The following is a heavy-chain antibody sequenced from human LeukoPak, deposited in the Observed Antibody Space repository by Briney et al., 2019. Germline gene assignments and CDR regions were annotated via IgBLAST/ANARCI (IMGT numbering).Heavy chain of an antibody. CDR3: AREQPYYYGSDVYFDY. J-gene: IGHJ4*02. CDR2: IYYSGST. D-gene: IGHD3-10*01. Sequence: PSETLSLTCTVSGGSISSYYWSWIRQPPGKGLEWIGYIYYSGSTNYNPSLKSRVTISVDTSKNQFSLKLSSVTAADTAVYYCAREQPYYYGSDVYFDYWGQGTLVTVSS. V-gene: IGHV4-59*01. CDR1: GGSISSYY.